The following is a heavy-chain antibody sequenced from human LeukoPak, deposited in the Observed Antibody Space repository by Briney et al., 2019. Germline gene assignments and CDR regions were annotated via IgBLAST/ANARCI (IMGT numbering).Heavy chain of an antibody. CDR3: ARDPYGDYFLDV. J-gene: IGHJ6*03. CDR1: GYTFTGYY. Sequence: ASVKVSCKASGYTFTGYYMHWVRQAPGQGLEWMGRINPNSGGTNYAQKFQGRVTMTTDTSTSTAYMELRSLRSDDTAVYYCARDPYGDYFLDVWGQGTTVTVSS. V-gene: IGHV1-2*06. D-gene: IGHD4-17*01. CDR2: INPNSGGT.